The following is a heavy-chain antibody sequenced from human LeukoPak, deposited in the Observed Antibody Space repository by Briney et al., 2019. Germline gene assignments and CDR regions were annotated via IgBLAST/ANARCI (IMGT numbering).Heavy chain of an antibody. CDR3: ARGTQLWLPTNWFDP. Sequence: PSVTLSLTCTVSGGSISSFYWSWIRQPPGKGLEYIGYIYNSGSTNYSPSLKSRVTISVDTSKNQFSLKLSSVTAADTAVYYCARGTQLWLPTNWFDPWGQGTLVTVSS. D-gene: IGHD5-18*01. CDR2: IYNSGST. J-gene: IGHJ5*02. CDR1: GGSISSFY. V-gene: IGHV4-59*01.